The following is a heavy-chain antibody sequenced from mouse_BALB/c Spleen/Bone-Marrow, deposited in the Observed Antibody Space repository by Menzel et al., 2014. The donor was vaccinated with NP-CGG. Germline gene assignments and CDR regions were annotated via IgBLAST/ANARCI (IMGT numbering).Heavy chain of an antibody. CDR2: IDPANGNT. CDR3: ARVRLLRIRGLYY. Sequence: EVKVVESGAELVKPGASVKLSCTASGFNIKDTYMHWVKQRPEQGLEWIGRIDPANGNTKYDPKFQGKATITADTSSNTAYLQLSSLTSEVTAVYYCARVRLLRIRGLYYGGRGTSLTVSS. J-gene: IGHJ2*02. V-gene: IGHV14-3*02. CDR1: GFNIKDTY. D-gene: IGHD1-1*01.